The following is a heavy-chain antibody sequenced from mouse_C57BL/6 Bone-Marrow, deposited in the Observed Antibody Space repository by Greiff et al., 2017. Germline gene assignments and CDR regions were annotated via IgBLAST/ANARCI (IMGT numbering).Heavy chain of an antibody. J-gene: IGHJ3*01. Sequence: EVQLQQSGAELVRPGASVKLSCTASGFNFKDDYMHWVKQRPEQGLEWIGWIDPADGDTEYASKFQGKATITADTSSNTAYLQLSSLTSEDTAVYYCARYDGYYEGWFAYWGQGTLVTVSA. D-gene: IGHD2-3*01. CDR3: ARYDGYYEGWFAY. CDR1: GFNFKDDY. CDR2: IDPADGDT. V-gene: IGHV14-4*01.